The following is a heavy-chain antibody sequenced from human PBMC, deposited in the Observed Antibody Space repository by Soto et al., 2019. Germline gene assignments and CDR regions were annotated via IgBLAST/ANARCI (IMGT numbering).Heavy chain of an antibody. CDR1: GFTFSSND. D-gene: IGHD2-15*01. Sequence: EVQLVESGGGLIQPGGSLRLSCAASGFTFSSNDMNWVRQAPGKGLEWVSLIYSGGSTYYADSVKGRCTISRDNSKNTLNLQMSSLRAGGTAVYYCATRPLLPGAPWGQGTMVTVSS. CDR3: ATRPLLPGAP. CDR2: IYSGGST. V-gene: IGHV3-53*01. J-gene: IGHJ3*01.